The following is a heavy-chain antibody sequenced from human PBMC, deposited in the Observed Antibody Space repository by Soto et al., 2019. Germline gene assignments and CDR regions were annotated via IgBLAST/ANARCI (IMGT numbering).Heavy chain of an antibody. D-gene: IGHD6-19*01. CDR3: ARGGSSSGWYRSLNWFDP. CDR1: GFTFSSYG. J-gene: IGHJ5*02. CDR2: IWYDGSNK. Sequence: GGSLRLSCAASGFTFSSYGMHWVRQAPGKGLEWVAVIWYDGSNKYYADSVKGRFTISRDNSKNTLYLQMNSLRAEDTTVYYCARGGSSSGWYRSLNWFDPWGQGTLVTVSS. V-gene: IGHV3-33*01.